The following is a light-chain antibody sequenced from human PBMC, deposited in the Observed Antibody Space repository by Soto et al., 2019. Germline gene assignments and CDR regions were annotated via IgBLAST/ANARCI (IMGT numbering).Light chain of an antibody. CDR3: CSYAGSYTFERV. CDR2: DVS. J-gene: IGLJ3*02. Sequence: QSALTQPRSVSGSPGQSVTISCTGTSSDVGGYNYVSWYQQHPGKAPKLMIYDVSKRPSGVPDRFSGSKSGNTAPLTISGLQAEDEADYYCCSYAGSYTFERVFGGGTKLTVL. V-gene: IGLV2-11*01. CDR1: SSDVGGYNY.